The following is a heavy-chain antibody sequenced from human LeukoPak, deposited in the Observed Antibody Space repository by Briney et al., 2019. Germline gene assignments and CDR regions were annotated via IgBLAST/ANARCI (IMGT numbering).Heavy chain of an antibody. CDR2: IKQDGSEK. D-gene: IGHD3-10*01. V-gene: IGHV3-7*01. Sequence: GGSLRLSCEASGFTFSSYWMHWVRQAPGKGLEWVANIKQDGSEKYYVDSVKGRFTISRDNAKNSLYLQMNSLRAEDTAVYYCARVGIYGSGIDYWGQGTLVTVSS. J-gene: IGHJ4*02. CDR1: GFTFSSYW. CDR3: ARVGIYGSGIDY.